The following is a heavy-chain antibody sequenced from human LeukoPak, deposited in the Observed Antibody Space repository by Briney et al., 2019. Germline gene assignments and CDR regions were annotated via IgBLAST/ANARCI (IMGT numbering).Heavy chain of an antibody. CDR1: GFSFSSYA. D-gene: IGHD3/OR15-3a*01. CDR2: IGGSDGST. J-gene: IGHJ4*02. V-gene: IGHV3-23*01. CDR3: AKVATWTKFDY. Sequence: GGSLRLSCAASGFSFSSYAMTWVRQSPGKGLEWVSSIGGSDGSTYYADSVKGRFTISRDNSKNTLYLQMNSLRVEDTAVYYCAKVATWTKFDYWGQGTPVTVSS.